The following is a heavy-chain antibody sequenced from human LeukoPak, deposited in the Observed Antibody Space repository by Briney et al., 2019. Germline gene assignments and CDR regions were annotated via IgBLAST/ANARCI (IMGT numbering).Heavy chain of an antibody. CDR2: ISRSGSTK. V-gene: IGHV3-11*01. Sequence: LSLTCTVSGGSISSSYSWGWIRQPPGKGLEWVSSISRSGSTKYYADSVKGRFTISRDNAKNSLFLQMNSLRAEDTAVYYCARVLRYCSGGNCYSGGLGYMDVWGKGTTVTISS. D-gene: IGHD2-15*01. CDR3: ARVLRYCSGGNCYSGGLGYMDV. CDR1: GGSISSSYS. J-gene: IGHJ6*03.